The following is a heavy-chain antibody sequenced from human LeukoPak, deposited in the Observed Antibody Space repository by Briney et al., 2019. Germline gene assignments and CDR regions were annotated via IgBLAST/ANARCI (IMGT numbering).Heavy chain of an antibody. CDR3: ARIRCSPTDNTCYNY. D-gene: IGHD2/OR15-2a*01. CDR2: IYHSRYT. V-gene: IGHV4-34*01. CDR1: GVSCSGNY. Sequence: SETLSLTCAVHGVSCSGNYWSWIRQSPEKGLEWIGEIYHSRYTTYNPSLKSRVTISADTSENQLSLRLTSVTAADTALYYCARIRCSPTDNTCYNYWGQATLVTVSS. J-gene: IGHJ4*02.